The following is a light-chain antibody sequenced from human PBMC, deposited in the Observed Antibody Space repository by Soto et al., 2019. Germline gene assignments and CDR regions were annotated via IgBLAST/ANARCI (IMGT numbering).Light chain of an antibody. CDR3: QQRSQWPPMT. V-gene: IGKV3-11*01. J-gene: IGKJ5*01. CDR2: DAS. CDR1: QSISTY. Sequence: PGQRATLSCRASQSISTYLAWYQVKPGQAPRLLIYDASSRATGVPARFSGSGSGTDFSLTISSLETADVAVYYCQQRSQWPPMTFCQGTRLEIK.